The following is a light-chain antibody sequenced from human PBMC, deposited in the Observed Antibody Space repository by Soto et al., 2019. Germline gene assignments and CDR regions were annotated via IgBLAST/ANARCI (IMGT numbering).Light chain of an antibody. CDR2: AAS. CDR3: QQYYSYPPA. V-gene: IGKV1-8*01. J-gene: IGKJ1*01. CDR1: QGISSY. Sequence: AIRMTQSPSSFSASTGDRVTITCRASQGISSYLAWYQQKPGKAPKLLIYAASTLQSGVPSRFSGIGSGTDFTLTISCLQSEDFATYYRQQYYSYPPAFGQGTKVEIK.